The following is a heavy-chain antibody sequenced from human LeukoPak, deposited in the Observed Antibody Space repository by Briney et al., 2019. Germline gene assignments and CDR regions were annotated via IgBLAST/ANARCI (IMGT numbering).Heavy chain of an antibody. J-gene: IGHJ4*02. V-gene: IGHV3-23*01. Sequence: GGSLRLSCAASGFTFSSYAMSWVRQAPGKGLEWVSAISGSGGSTYYADSVKGRFTISRDNSKNTPYPQMNSLRAEDTAVYYCAKDDSNYSFNFDYWGQGTLVTVSS. CDR1: GFTFSSYA. CDR3: AKDDSNYSFNFDY. D-gene: IGHD4-11*01. CDR2: ISGSGGST.